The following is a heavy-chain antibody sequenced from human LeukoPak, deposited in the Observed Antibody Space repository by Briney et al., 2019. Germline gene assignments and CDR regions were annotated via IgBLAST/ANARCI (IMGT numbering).Heavy chain of an antibody. V-gene: IGHV3-64*02. Sequence: GGSLRLACAASGFGFGYYHVHWVRQAPGKGLECVSAISSNGRSTYYSDSVKGRFTVSRDNSNNTLYLQMGGLKPEDMAVYYCARFVSSGPLWGQGTMVTVSS. D-gene: IGHD6-19*01. CDR1: GFGFGYYH. CDR2: ISSNGRST. CDR3: ARFVSSGPL. J-gene: IGHJ3*01.